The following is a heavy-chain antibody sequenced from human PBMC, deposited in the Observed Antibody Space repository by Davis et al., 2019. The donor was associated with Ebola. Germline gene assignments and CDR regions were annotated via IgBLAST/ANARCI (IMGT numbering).Heavy chain of an antibody. Sequence: GGSLRLSCAASGFTFSSYWMSWVRQAPGKGLEWVAVISYDGSNKYYADSVKGRFTISRDNSKNTLYLQMNSLRAEDTALYYCTKGQGYFLDYWGQGTLVTVSS. J-gene: IGHJ4*02. D-gene: IGHD6-13*01. CDR1: GFTFSSYW. CDR3: TKGQGYFLDY. CDR2: ISYDGSNK. V-gene: IGHV3-30*18.